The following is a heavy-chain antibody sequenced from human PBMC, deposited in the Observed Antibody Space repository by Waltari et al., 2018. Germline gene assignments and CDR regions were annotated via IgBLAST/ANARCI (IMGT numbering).Heavy chain of an antibody. CDR3: AKDEGARLAPTFGMDA. CDR2: MTASGLM. V-gene: IGHV3-23*04. Sequence: EMQLVESGGALVQPGGSLRLSCAASGFPFSTYTLNWVRQAPGRGGGWVGVMTASGLMDYGDSVKGRFIISRDNSKNTLYLEMFRLRVEDTARYYCAKDEGARLAPTFGMDAWGQGTTVIVS. CDR1: GFPFSTYT. D-gene: IGHD6-6*01. J-gene: IGHJ6*02.